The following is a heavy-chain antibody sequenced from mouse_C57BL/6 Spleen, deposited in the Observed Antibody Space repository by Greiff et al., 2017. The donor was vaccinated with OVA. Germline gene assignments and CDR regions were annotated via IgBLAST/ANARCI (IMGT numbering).Heavy chain of an antibody. CDR2: IRSKSNNYAT. J-gene: IGHJ4*01. CDR3: VRHGGYPYAMDY. CDR1: GFSFNTYA. V-gene: IGHV10-1*01. D-gene: IGHD2-2*01. Sequence: GGGLVQPKGSLKLSCAASGFSFNTYAMNWVRQAPGKGLEWVARIRSKSNNYATYYADSVKDRFTISRDDSESMLYLQMNNLKTEDTAMYYCVRHGGYPYAMDYWGQGTSVTVSS.